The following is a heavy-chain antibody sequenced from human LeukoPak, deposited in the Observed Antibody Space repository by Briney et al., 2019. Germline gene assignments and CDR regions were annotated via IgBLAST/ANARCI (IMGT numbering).Heavy chain of an antibody. CDR2: IKQDGSEK. CDR1: GFTFSNYE. J-gene: IGHJ6*03. D-gene: IGHD3-16*01. V-gene: IGHV3-7*04. Sequence: GGSLRLPCAASGFTFSNYEMHWVRQAPGKGLEWVANIKQDGSEKYYVDSVKGRFTISRDNAKNSLYLQMNSLRAEDTAVYYCARGGAPWDYYYYMDVWGKGTTVTVSS. CDR3: ARGGAPWDYYYYMDV.